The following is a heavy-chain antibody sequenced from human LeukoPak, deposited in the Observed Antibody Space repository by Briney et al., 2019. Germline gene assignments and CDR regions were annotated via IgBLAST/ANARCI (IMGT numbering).Heavy chain of an antibody. J-gene: IGHJ4*02. D-gene: IGHD6-19*01. CDR1: GGSISSSSYY. V-gene: IGHV4-39*07. Sequence: SETLSLTCTVSGGSISSSSYYWSWIRQPPGKGLEWIGEINHSGSTNYNPSLKSRVTISVDTSKNQFSLKLSSVTAADTAVYYCAGRVIAVAGTGTAGYFDYWGQGTLVTVSS. CDR3: AGRVIAVAGTGTAGYFDY. CDR2: INHSGST.